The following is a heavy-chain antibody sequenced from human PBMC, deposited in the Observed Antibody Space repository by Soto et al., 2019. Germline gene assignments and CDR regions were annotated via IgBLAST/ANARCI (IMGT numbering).Heavy chain of an antibody. D-gene: IGHD2-15*01. CDR1: GFTFSSYG. CDR2: ISYDGSNK. J-gene: IGHJ4*02. Sequence: AGGSLRLSCAASGFTFSSYGMHWVRQAPGKGLEWVAVISYDGSNKYYADSVKGRFTIPRDNSKNTLYLQMNSLRAEDTAVYYCAKDSLYCSGGSCNHTPFDYWGQGTLVTVSS. CDR3: AKDSLYCSGGSCNHTPFDY. V-gene: IGHV3-30*18.